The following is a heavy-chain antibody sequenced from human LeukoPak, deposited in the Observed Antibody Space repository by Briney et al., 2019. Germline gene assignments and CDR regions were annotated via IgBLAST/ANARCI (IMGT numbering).Heavy chain of an antibody. J-gene: IGHJ4*02. D-gene: IGHD3-9*01. Sequence: GTSVKVSCKASGFTFSSSAVQWVRQARGQRLEWIGWIVVGSGKTNYAQKFQERVTITRDMSTSTAYMELSSLRSEDTAVYYCAADGDILTGYYKFDYWGQGTLVTVSP. CDR1: GFTFSSSA. CDR2: IVVGSGKT. CDR3: AADGDILTGYYKFDY. V-gene: IGHV1-58*01.